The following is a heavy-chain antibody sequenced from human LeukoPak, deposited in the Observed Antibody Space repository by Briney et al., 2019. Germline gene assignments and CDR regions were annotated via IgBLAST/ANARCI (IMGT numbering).Heavy chain of an antibody. CDR1: GFTFSSYW. V-gene: IGHV3-21*01. J-gene: IGHJ4*02. Sequence: TGGSLRLSCAASGFTFSSYWMNWVRKAPGKGLEWVSSISTSSSYIYYADSVKGRFTISRDNAKNSLYLQMNSLRAEDTAVYYCARFATYGSGTYAFDYWGQGTLVTVSS. CDR2: ISTSSSYI. CDR3: ARFATYGSGTYAFDY. D-gene: IGHD3-10*01.